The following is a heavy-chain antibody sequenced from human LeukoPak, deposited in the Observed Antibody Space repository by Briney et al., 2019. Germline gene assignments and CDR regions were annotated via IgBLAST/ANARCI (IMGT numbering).Heavy chain of an antibody. V-gene: IGHV4-4*07. D-gene: IGHD3-22*01. Sequence: KSSQTQSLTCTVSGGSISSYYWSWIRQPAGKGLEWIGRIYTSGSTNYNPSLKSRVTMSVDTSKNQFSLKLSSVTAADTAVYYCARDTYYYDSSGYYWGDYYYYGMDVWGQGTTVTVSS. CDR2: IYTSGST. CDR1: GGSISSYY. J-gene: IGHJ6*02. CDR3: ARDTYYYDSSGYYWGDYYYYGMDV.